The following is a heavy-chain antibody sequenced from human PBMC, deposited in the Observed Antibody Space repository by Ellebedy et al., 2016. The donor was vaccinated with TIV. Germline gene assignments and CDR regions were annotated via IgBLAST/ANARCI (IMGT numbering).Heavy chain of an antibody. D-gene: IGHD2-2*01. CDR3: ARGRGGSTGSDNFDY. Sequence: GESLKISCAASGFTFSGFGIHWVRQAPGKGLEWVAIIWYDGSNTYYADSVKGRFTISRDNSKNTLYLQMNSLRGEDTAVYYCARGRGGSTGSDNFDYWGQGTLVTVSS. CDR1: GFTFSGFG. CDR2: IWYDGSNT. V-gene: IGHV3-33*01. J-gene: IGHJ4*02.